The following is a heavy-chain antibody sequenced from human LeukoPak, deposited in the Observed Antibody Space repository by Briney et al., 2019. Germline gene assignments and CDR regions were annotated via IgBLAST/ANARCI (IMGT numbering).Heavy chain of an antibody. J-gene: IGHJ6*02. CDR3: ARDVLLDPYYYYGMDV. Sequence: GGSLRLSCAASGFTFSSYAMHWVRQAPGKGLEWVAVISYDGSNKYYADSVKGRFTISRDNSKNTLYLQMNSLRAEDTAVYYCARDVLLDPYYYYGMDVWGQGTTVTVSS. CDR1: GFTFSSYA. V-gene: IGHV3-30-3*01. CDR2: ISYDGSNK. D-gene: IGHD3-9*01.